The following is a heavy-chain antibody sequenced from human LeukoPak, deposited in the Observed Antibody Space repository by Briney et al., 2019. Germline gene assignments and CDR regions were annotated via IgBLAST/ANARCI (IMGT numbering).Heavy chain of an antibody. CDR2: IYSGGST. Sequence: GGSLRLSCAASGFTVSSNYMSWVRQAPGKGLEWVSVIYSGGSTYYSDSVKGRFTISRDNSKNTLYLQMNSLRAEDTAVYYCARDNGGLLSPDYWGQGTLVTVSS. V-gene: IGHV3-53*01. D-gene: IGHD2-21*02. J-gene: IGHJ4*02. CDR1: GFTVSSNY. CDR3: ARDNGGLLSPDY.